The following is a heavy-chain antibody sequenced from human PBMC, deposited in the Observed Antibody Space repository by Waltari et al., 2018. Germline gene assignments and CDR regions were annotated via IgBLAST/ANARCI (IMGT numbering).Heavy chain of an antibody. Sequence: QVQLQESGPGLVKPSQTLSLTCTVSGGSISSGGYYWSWIRQHPGKGLEWIGYIYYSGVTNYNPSLKSRVTISVATAKNQFSLKLSSVTAADTAVYYCASTVNFGVVIIENWFDPWGQGTLVTVSS. CDR1: GGSISSGGYY. CDR3: ASTVNFGVVIIENWFDP. V-gene: IGHV4-31*03. J-gene: IGHJ5*02. CDR2: IYYSGVT. D-gene: IGHD3-3*01.